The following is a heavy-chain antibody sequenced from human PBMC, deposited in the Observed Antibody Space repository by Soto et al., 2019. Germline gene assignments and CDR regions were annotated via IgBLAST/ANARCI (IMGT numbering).Heavy chain of an antibody. Sequence: SETLSLTCAVYGGSFSGYYWSWIRQPPGKGLEWIGEINHSGSTNYNPSLKSRVTISVDTSKNQFSLKLSSVTAADTAVYYCARRGRGIYAFDIWGQGTMVTVSS. J-gene: IGHJ3*02. V-gene: IGHV4-34*01. D-gene: IGHD2-15*01. CDR1: GGSFSGYY. CDR3: ARRGRGIYAFDI. CDR2: INHSGST.